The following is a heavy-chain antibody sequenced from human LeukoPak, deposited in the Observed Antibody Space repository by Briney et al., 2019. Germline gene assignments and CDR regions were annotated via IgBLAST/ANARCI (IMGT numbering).Heavy chain of an antibody. CDR2: ISGSGTVT. Sequence: GGSLRLSCAPSGFTFSNHAMNWVRQAPGKGLEWVSIISGSGTVTYYADSVKGRFTISRDNSKNTLYLQMNSLRAEDTAVYYCAKDLGGTIFGVVIIDYWGQGTLVTVSS. CDR3: AKDLGGTIFGVVIIDY. D-gene: IGHD3-3*01. J-gene: IGHJ4*02. V-gene: IGHV3-23*01. CDR1: GFTFSNHA.